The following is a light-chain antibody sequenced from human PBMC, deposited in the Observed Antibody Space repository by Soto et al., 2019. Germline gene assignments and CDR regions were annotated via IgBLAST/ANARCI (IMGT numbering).Light chain of an antibody. Sequence: IHMTHSPSTLSGSLGHRFTITFRASQTISSWLAWYQQKPGKAPKLLIYKASTLKSGVPSRFSGSGSGTEFTLTISSLQSEDFAVYYCQQYSNWPLTFGGGTKVDIK. CDR2: KAS. CDR1: QTISSW. V-gene: IGKV1-5*03. CDR3: QQYSNWPLT. J-gene: IGKJ4*01.